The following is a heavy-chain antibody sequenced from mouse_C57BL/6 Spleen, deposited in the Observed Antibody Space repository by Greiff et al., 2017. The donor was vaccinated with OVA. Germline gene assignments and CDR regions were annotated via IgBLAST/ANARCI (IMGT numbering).Heavy chain of an antibody. CDR3: ARSTTVVATPFAY. CDR1: GYTFTSYW. J-gene: IGHJ3*01. V-gene: IGHV1-55*01. CDR2: IYPGSGST. Sequence: VQLKQPGAELVKPGASVKMSCKASGYTFTSYWITWVKQRPGQGLEWIGDIYPGSGSTNYNEKFKSKATLTVDTSSSTAYMQLSSLTSEDSAVYYCARSTTVVATPFAYWGQGTLVTVSA. D-gene: IGHD1-1*01.